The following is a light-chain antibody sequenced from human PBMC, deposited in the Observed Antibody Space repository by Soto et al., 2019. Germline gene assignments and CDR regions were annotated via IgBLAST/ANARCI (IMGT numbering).Light chain of an antibody. V-gene: IGKV3-20*01. CDR3: QQYGSSRT. J-gene: IGKJ1*01. CDR2: GAS. CDR1: QSVSSSY. Sequence: EIVLTQSPGTLSLSPGERATLSCRASQSVSSSYLAWYQQKPGQAPRLLIYGASSSATGIPDRFSGSGSETDFTLTISRLEFEDDAVYYCQQYGSSRTFGQGTKVEIK.